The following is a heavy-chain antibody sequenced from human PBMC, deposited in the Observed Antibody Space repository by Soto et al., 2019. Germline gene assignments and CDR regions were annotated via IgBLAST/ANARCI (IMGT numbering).Heavy chain of an antibody. CDR1: GYTFYSYG. CDR2: ISAYNGNT. Sequence: ASVKVSCKASGYTFYSYGISWVLQAPGQGLEWMGWISAYNGNTNYAQKLQGRVTMTTDTSTSTAYMELRSLRSDDTAVYYCAMWVVRDGDDAFDIWGQGTMVTVSS. D-gene: IGHD2-21*01. CDR3: AMWVVRDGDDAFDI. J-gene: IGHJ3*02. V-gene: IGHV1-18*01.